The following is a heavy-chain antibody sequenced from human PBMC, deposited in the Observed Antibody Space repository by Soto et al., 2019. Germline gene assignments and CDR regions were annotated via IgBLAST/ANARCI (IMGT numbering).Heavy chain of an antibody. CDR1: GFTVSRYA. CDR2: ISYDASNK. CDR3: ARGYSSSSAAFDY. J-gene: IGHJ4*02. Sequence: QVQLVESGGGVVQPGRSLRLSCAASGFTVSRYAMHWVRQAPGKGLEWVAVISYDASNKYYADSVKRRFTISRDNSKITLYLHMNSLRAEDTAVYYCARGYSSSSAAFDYWGQGTLVTVSS. D-gene: IGHD6-13*01. V-gene: IGHV3-30-3*01.